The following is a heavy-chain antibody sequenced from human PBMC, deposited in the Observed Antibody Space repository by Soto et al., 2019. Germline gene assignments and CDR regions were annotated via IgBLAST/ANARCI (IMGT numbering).Heavy chain of an antibody. CDR2: IIPLFGIA. Sequence: QVQLVQSGAEVKKPGSSVKVSCKTSGGNFRTYVSSWVRQAPGHGLEWMGSIIPLFGIANYAQKFQGGVTITADESTSRVCMELRSLRSEDTAVYYCVTGPSKLSLLSPDVQGYFLGMAVWGQGTTVAVS. D-gene: IGHD3-16*02. J-gene: IGHJ6*02. CDR1: GGNFRTYV. V-gene: IGHV1-69*18. CDR3: VTGPSKLSLLSPDVQGYFLGMAV.